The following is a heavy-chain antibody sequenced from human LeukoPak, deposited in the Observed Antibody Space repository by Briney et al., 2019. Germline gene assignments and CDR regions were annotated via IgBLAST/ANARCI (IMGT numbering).Heavy chain of an antibody. J-gene: IGHJ6*02. CDR2: ISSGSTYT. D-gene: IGHD3-9*01. Sequence: GGSLRLSCAASGFTFSDYSMTWVRQAPGKGLEWVSSISSGSTYTYYADAVEGRFTISRDNAKNSLFLQMNSLRAEDTAVYYCARELRYAYDVLTGYYEYYYYFGLDVWGQGITVTVSS. CDR3: ARELRYAYDVLTGYYEYYYYFGLDV. CDR1: GFTFSDYS. V-gene: IGHV3-21*01.